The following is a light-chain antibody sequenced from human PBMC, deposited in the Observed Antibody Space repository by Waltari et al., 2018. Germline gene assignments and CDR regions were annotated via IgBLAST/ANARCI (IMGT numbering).Light chain of an antibody. CDR3: QQSATIPYT. CDR2: SAS. CDR1: QNIGNY. V-gene: IGKV1-39*01. J-gene: IGKJ2*01. Sequence: DIQMTQSPSSLSVSVGDRVTITCRASQNIGNYLNWYQQKPGKAPKLLIYSASSLQSGVPSRFSGSGSGTDFTLAISSPQPEDSASYYCQQSATIPYTFGQGTKLEIK.